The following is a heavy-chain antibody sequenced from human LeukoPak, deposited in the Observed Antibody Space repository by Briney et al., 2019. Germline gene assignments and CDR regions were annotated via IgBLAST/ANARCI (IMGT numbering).Heavy chain of an antibody. D-gene: IGHD2-2*01. J-gene: IGHJ6*03. Sequence: SVKVSCKASGGTFSSYAISWVRQAPGQGLEWMGGIIPIFGTANYAQKFQGRVTITTDESTSTAYMELSSLRSEDTAVYYCASAPRVVPAAKDYYYYYMDVWGKGTTVTVSS. V-gene: IGHV1-69*05. CDR3: ASAPRVVPAAKDYYYYYMDV. CDR2: IIPIFGTA. CDR1: GGTFSSYA.